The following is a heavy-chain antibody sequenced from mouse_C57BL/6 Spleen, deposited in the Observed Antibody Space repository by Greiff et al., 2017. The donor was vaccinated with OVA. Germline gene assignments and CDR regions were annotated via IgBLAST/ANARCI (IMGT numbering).Heavy chain of an antibody. D-gene: IGHD1-1*01. J-gene: IGHJ1*03. CDR1: GYTFTSYW. CDR2: IDPSDSET. CDR3: ARDTTVVASYWYFDV. Sequence: QVQLKQPGAELVRPGSSVKLSCKASGYTFTSYWMHWVKQRPIQGLEWIGNIDPSDSETHYNQKFKDKATLTVDKSSSTAYMQLSSLTSEDSAVYYCARDTTVVASYWYFDVWGTGTTVTVSS. V-gene: IGHV1-52*01.